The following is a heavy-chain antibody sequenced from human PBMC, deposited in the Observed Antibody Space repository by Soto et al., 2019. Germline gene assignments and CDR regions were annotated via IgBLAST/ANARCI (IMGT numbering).Heavy chain of an antibody. CDR1: GFTFSSYG. Sequence: GGSLRLSCAASGFTFSSYGMHWVRQAPGKGLEWVAVISYDGSNKYYADSVKGRFTISRDNSKNTLYLQMNSLRAEDTAVYYCAKDGSHITVIVVVNYYFDYWGQGTLVTVS. CDR3: AKDGSHITVIVVVNYYFDY. V-gene: IGHV3-30*18. J-gene: IGHJ4*02. CDR2: ISYDGSNK. D-gene: IGHD3-22*01.